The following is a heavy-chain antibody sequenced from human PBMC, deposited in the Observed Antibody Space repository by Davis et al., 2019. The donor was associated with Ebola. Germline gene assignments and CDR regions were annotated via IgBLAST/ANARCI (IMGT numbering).Heavy chain of an antibody. V-gene: IGHV3-23*01. Sequence: GGSLRLSCAASGFTFSSYAMSWVRQAPGKGLEWVSAISGSGGSTYYADSVKGRYTISRDNSKNTLYLQMNSLRAEDTAVYYCARRFLDYGDLYYYYGMDVWGQGTTVTVSS. J-gene: IGHJ6*02. CDR2: ISGSGGST. CDR1: GFTFSSYA. D-gene: IGHD4-17*01. CDR3: ARRFLDYGDLYYYYGMDV.